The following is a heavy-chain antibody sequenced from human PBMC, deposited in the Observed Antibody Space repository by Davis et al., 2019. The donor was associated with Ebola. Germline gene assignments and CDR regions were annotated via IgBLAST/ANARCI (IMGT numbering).Heavy chain of an antibody. D-gene: IGHD6-6*01. J-gene: IGHJ4*02. V-gene: IGHV1-46*01. CDR1: GYTFTSYY. Sequence: ASVKVSCKASGYTFTSYYMHWVRQAPGQGLEWLGIINPSGGSTSYAQKFQGRVTMTRDTSTSTVYMELSRLRSEDTAVYYCARQGIAARLFDYWGQGTLVTVSS. CDR3: ARQGIAARLFDY. CDR2: INPSGGST.